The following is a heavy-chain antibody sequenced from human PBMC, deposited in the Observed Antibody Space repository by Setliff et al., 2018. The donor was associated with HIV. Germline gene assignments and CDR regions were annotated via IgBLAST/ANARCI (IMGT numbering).Heavy chain of an antibody. D-gene: IGHD1-26*01. CDR3: ARAGRGGGRYWTFDY. V-gene: IGHV5-51*01. Sequence: PGESLKISCKGSEYSFTNNWIGWVRQMPGKGLEWMGIIYPGDSDIRYSPSSQGQVTISADKAISTAYLQWSSLKASDTGMYYCARAGRGGGRYWTFDYWGQGTLVTVSS. J-gene: IGHJ4*02. CDR2: IYPGDSDI. CDR1: EYSFTNNW.